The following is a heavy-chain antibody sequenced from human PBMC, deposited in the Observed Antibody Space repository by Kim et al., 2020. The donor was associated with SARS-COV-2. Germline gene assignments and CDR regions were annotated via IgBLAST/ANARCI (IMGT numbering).Heavy chain of an antibody. D-gene: IGHD6-19*01. CDR2: N. V-gene: IGHV6-1*01. Sequence: NDYAVSVKSRITINPDTSKNQFSLQLNSVTPEDTAVYYCAGSIAVAGIVYWGQGTLVTVSS. J-gene: IGHJ4*02. CDR3: AGSIAVAGIVY.